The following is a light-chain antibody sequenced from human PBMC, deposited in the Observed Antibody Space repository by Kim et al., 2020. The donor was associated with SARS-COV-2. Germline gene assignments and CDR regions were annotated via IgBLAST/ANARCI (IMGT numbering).Light chain of an antibody. Sequence: SYELTQPLSVSVVLGQTARITCGANNIGSEDVHWYQHKTGQAPVLVIYRNSNRPSGIPERFSGSNSGNTATLTISRAQAGDEADHYCQVWDSSVLFGGGT. CDR1: NIGSED. V-gene: IGLV3-9*01. CDR2: RNS. J-gene: IGLJ2*01. CDR3: QVWDSSVL.